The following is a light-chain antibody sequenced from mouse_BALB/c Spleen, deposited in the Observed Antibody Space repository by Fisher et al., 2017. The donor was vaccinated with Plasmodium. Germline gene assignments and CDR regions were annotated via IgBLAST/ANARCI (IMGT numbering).Light chain of an antibody. J-gene: IGKJ5*01. Sequence: DIVMTQSTLSLPVSLGDQASISCRSSQSIVNSNGNTYLEWYLHTPGQSPKLLIYKVSNRFSGVPDRFSGSGSGTDFTLSINRVETEDFEMYFCQQSNSWPLTFGAGTKLELK. CDR1: QSIVNSNGNTY. CDR2: KVS. V-gene: IGKV1-117*01. CDR3: QQSNSWPLT.